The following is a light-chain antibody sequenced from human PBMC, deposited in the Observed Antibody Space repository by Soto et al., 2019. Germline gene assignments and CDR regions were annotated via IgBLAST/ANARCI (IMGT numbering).Light chain of an antibody. V-gene: IGKV3-20*01. CDR3: QQYDTYYS. Sequence: EIVLTQSPGTLSLSPGERATLSCRASESVSSSFLAWYQQRPGQAPRLLIYGASSRATGIPDRFSGSGSGTDFTLTISSLQPEDLATYYCQQYDTYYSFGQGTKVEIK. CDR2: GAS. J-gene: IGKJ2*03. CDR1: ESVSSSF.